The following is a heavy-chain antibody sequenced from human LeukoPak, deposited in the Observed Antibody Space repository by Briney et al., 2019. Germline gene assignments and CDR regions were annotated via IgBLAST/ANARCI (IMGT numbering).Heavy chain of an antibody. Sequence: ASVKVSCKASGYTFSGYYVHWVRQAPGQGLEWMGRINPNGGVTNYAQNFQGWVTLTRDTSISTAYMELSRLRSDDTAVYYCATGDYFDFWGQGTLVTVSS. J-gene: IGHJ4*02. CDR1: GYTFSGYY. CDR3: ATGDYFDF. V-gene: IGHV1-2*04. CDR2: INPNGGVT.